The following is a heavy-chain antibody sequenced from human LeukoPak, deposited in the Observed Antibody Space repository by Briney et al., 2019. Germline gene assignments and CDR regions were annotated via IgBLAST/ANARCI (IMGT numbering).Heavy chain of an antibody. V-gene: IGHV1-2*02. CDR3: ATAPYRGNAFDI. Sequence: ASVKVSCKASGYTFTGYYMHWVRQAPGQGLEWMGWINPNSGGTNYAQKFQGRVTMTRDTSISTAYMELSSLRSEDTAVYYCATAPYRGNAFDIWGQGTMITVSS. D-gene: IGHD1-26*01. CDR2: INPNSGGT. J-gene: IGHJ3*02. CDR1: GYTFTGYY.